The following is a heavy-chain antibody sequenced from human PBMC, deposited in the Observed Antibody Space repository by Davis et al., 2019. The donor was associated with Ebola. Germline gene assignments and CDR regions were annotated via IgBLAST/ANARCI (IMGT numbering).Heavy chain of an antibody. CDR3: ARVDSGGSPDY. J-gene: IGHJ4*02. D-gene: IGHD2-15*01. CDR1: GFTFSSYG. CDR2: ISYDGSNK. V-gene: IGHV3-30*03. Sequence: GESLKISCAASGFTFSSYGMHWVRQAPGKGLEWVAVISYDGSNKYYADSVKGRFTISRDNSKNTLYLQMNSLRAEDTAVYYCARVDSGGSPDYWGQGTLVTVSS.